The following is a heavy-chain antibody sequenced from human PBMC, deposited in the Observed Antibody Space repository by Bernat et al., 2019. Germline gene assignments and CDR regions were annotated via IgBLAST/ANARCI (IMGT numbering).Heavy chain of an antibody. CDR3: AKDRTIFGVANWFDP. D-gene: IGHD3-3*01. CDR1: GFTFSSYA. Sequence: EVQLLESGGGLVQPGGSLRLSCAASGFTFSSYAMIWVRQAPGKGLEWVSAISGSGGSTYYADSVKGRFTISRDNSKNTLYLQMNSLRDEDTAVYYCAKDRTIFGVANWFDPWGQGTLVTVSS. CDR2: ISGSGGST. J-gene: IGHJ5*02. V-gene: IGHV3-23*01.